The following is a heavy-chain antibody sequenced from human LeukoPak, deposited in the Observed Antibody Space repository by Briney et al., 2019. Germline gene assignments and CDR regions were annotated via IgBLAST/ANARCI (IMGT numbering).Heavy chain of an antibody. J-gene: IGHJ3*02. CDR3: ASTVLWFGELWWGDI. V-gene: IGHV1-2*02. CDR2: INTNSGGT. Sequence: ASVKVSCKASGYTFTGYYMHWVRQAPGQGLEWMGWINTNSGGTNYAQKFQGRVTMTRDTSISTAYMELSRLRSDDTAVYYCASTVLWFGELWWGDIWGQGTMVTVSS. D-gene: IGHD3-10*01. CDR1: GYTFTGYY.